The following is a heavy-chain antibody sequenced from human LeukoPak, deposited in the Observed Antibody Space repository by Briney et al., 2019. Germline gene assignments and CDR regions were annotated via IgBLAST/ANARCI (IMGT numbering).Heavy chain of an antibody. CDR3: ARGYYDTGTYYPYYFDY. CDR1: DFTFSTYS. Sequence: GGSLRLSCAASDFTFSTYSMNWVRQAPGKGLEWVSSISSNSAYIYYADSVMGRFTISRDNAKNSLFLQMNSLRAEDAAVYYCARGYYDTGTYYPYYFDYWGRGTLVTVSS. J-gene: IGHJ4*02. V-gene: IGHV3-21*01. D-gene: IGHD3-22*01. CDR2: ISSNSAYI.